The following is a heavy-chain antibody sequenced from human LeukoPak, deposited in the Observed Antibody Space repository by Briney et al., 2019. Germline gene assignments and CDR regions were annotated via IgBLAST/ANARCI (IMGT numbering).Heavy chain of an antibody. D-gene: IGHD4-23*01. J-gene: IGHJ4*02. CDR3: ARVSRGNSVGGDY. CDR1: GGSFSGYY. V-gene: IGHV4-34*01. Sequence: SEALSLTCAVYGGSFSGYYWSWIRQPPGKGLEWIGEINHSGSTNYNPSLKSRVTISLDTSKNQFSLKLSSVTAADTAMYYCARVSRGNSVGGDYWGQGTLVTVSS. CDR2: INHSGST.